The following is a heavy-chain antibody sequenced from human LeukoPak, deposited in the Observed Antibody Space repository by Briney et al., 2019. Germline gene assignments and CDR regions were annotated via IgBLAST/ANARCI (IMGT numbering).Heavy chain of an antibody. CDR2: LNPKSGDT. V-gene: IGHV1-2*02. J-gene: IGHJ4*02. CDR3: ARPSSTDYV. Sequence: ASVKVSCKASGYTFTHYYYIHWVRQAPGQGLEWMGWLNPKSGDTNYAQKFQGRVTVTRDTSISTAYMELSRLRSDDTAVYYCARPSSTDYVWGQGTQVTVSS. D-gene: IGHD2-2*01. CDR1: GYTFTHYY.